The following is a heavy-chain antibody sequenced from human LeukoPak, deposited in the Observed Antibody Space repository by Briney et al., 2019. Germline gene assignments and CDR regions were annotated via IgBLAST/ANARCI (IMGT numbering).Heavy chain of an antibody. CDR1: GGSISSYY. Sequence: SETLSLTCTVSGGSISSYYWSWIRQPPGKGLEWVGYIYYSGSTNYNPSLKSRVTISVDTSKNQFSLKLSSVTAADTAVYYCARAETYYDSSGYYFDYWGQGTLVTVSS. CDR2: IYYSGST. D-gene: IGHD3-22*01. J-gene: IGHJ4*02. CDR3: ARAETYYDSSGYYFDY. V-gene: IGHV4-59*01.